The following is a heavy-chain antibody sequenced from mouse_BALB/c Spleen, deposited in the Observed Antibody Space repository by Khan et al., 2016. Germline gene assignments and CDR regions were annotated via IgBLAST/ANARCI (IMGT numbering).Heavy chain of an antibody. CDR3: ARTVGNYGDLDD. CDR2: INTHSGVP. V-gene: IGHV9-4*02. J-gene: IGHJ2*01. D-gene: IGHD1-2*01. CDR1: GYTFTTAG. Sequence: LVEPGPELKKPGETVRISCKASGYTFTTAGMQWVQKMPGKGLKWIGWINTHSGVPKYAEDFKGRFAFSLETSASTAYLQIRNLKNEDTATYFCARTVGNYGDLDDWGQGTTLTVSS.